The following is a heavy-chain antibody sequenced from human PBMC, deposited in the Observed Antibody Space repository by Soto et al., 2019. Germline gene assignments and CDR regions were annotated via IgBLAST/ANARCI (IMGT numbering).Heavy chain of an antibody. CDR1: GGTFSSYA. J-gene: IGHJ4*02. CDR3: ARDLSTGPTVTTSRGGY. CDR2: IIPIFGTA. Sequence: QVQLVQSGAEVKKPGSSVKVSCKASGGTFSSYAISWVRQAPGQGLEWMGGIIPIFGTANYAQKFQGRVTITAXXSXSXAYMELSSLRSEDTAVYYCARDLSTGPTVTTSRGGYWGQGTLVTVSS. V-gene: IGHV1-69*12. D-gene: IGHD4-17*01.